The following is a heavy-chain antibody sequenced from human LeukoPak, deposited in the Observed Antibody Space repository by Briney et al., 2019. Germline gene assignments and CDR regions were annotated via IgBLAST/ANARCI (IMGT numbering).Heavy chain of an antibody. Sequence: RSSETLSLTCTVSGGSISSYYWSWIRQPAGKGLEWIGRIYTSGSTNYNPSLKSRVTMSVDTSKNQFSLKLSSVTAADTAVYYCARVGYYGSGSYWIDYWGQGTLVTVSS. D-gene: IGHD3-10*01. CDR1: GGSISSYY. J-gene: IGHJ4*02. CDR2: IYTSGST. CDR3: ARVGYYGSGSYWIDY. V-gene: IGHV4-4*07.